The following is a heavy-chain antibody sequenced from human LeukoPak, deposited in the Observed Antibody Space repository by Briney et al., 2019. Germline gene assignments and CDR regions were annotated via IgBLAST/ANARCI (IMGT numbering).Heavy chain of an antibody. J-gene: IGHJ5*02. V-gene: IGHV3-23*01. D-gene: IGHD5/OR15-5a*01. CDR1: GFTFSDYA. CDR2: IRGTGGTT. CDR3: ARDPGSSAFDP. Sequence: PGGSLRLSCAASGFTFSDYALIWVRQAPGKGLEWISAIRGTGGTTYYADSVKGRCTISRDNSRNTVYLQMNSLRAEDTAVYYCARDPGSSAFDPWGQGSLVTVSS.